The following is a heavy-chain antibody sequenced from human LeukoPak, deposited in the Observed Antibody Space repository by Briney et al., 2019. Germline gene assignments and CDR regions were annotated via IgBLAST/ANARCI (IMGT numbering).Heavy chain of an antibody. J-gene: IGHJ4*02. V-gene: IGHV4-59*06. D-gene: IGHD3-3*01. CDR2: IYYSGST. CDR1: GDSINSHY. Sequence: TSETLSLTCTVSGDSINSHYWSWIRQHPGKGLEWIGYIYYSGSTYYNPSLKSRVTISVDTSKNQFSLKLSSVTAADTAVYYCARARQYYDFWSGSSPLFSGFDYWGQGTLVTVSS. CDR3: ARARQYYDFWSGSSPLFSGFDY.